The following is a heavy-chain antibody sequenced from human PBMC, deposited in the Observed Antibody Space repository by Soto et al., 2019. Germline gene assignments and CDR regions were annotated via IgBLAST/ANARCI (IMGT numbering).Heavy chain of an antibody. V-gene: IGHV3-21*01. CDR2: ISSSSSYI. CDR1: GFTFSSYS. Sequence: EVQLVESGGGLVKPGGSLRLSCAASGFTFSSYSMNWVRQAPGKGLEWVSSISSSSSYIYYADSVKGRFTISRDNAKNSLYLQMNRLRAEDTAVYYCAGGGGIVAFDIWGQGTMVTVSS. J-gene: IGHJ3*02. CDR3: AGGGGIVAFDI. D-gene: IGHD2-15*01.